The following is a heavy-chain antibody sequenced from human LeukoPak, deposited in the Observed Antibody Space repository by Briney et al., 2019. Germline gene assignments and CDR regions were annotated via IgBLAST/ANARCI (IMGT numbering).Heavy chain of an antibody. V-gene: IGHV4-34*01. CDR3: ARDQLYCSSSSCRNLGWFDP. J-gene: IGHJ5*02. CDR1: GGSFSGYY. Sequence: SETLSLTCAVYGGSFSGYYWSWIRQPPGKGLEWIGEINHSGSTNYNPSLKSRVTISVDTSKNQFSLKLSSVTAADTAVYYCARDQLYCSSSSCRNLGWFDPWGQGTLVTVPS. D-gene: IGHD2-2*01. CDR2: INHSGST.